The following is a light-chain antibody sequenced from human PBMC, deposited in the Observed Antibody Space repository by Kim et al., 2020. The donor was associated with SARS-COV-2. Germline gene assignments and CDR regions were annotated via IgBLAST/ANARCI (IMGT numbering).Light chain of an antibody. CDR3: QLDGGSSWT. Sequence: SPGERATLSCRASQSVNRHFLVWYQQKPGQAPSLLIYGASTRATGIPDRFSGSGSGTDFTLTLSRLEPEDFAVYYCQLDGGSSWTFGQGTKVDIK. V-gene: IGKV3-20*01. J-gene: IGKJ1*01. CDR2: GAS. CDR1: QSVNRHF.